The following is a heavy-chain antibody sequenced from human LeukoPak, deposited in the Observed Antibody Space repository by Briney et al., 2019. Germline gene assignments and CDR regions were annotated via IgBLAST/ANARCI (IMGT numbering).Heavy chain of an antibody. CDR3: AREKADYFDY. J-gene: IGHJ4*02. CDR2: IIPIFGIA. Sequence: ASVKVSCKASGGTFSSYAISWVRQAPGQGLEWMGRIIPIFGIANYAQKFQGRVTTTADKSTSTAYMELSSLRPEDTAVYYCAREKADYFDYWGQGTLVTVSS. V-gene: IGHV1-69*04. CDR1: GGTFSSYA.